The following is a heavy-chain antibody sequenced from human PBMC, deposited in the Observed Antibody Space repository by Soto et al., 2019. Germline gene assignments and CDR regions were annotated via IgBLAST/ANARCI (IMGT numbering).Heavy chain of an antibody. D-gene: IGHD2-2*01. Sequence: PSETLSLTCTVSGGSISSYYLSWIRQPPGKGLEWIGYIYYSGSTNYNPSLKSRVTISVDTSKNQFSLKLSSVTAADTAVYYCASSLGCSSTSCRAYYYYMDVWGKGTTVTVSS. V-gene: IGHV4-59*01. CDR3: ASSLGCSSTSCRAYYYYMDV. CDR1: GGSISSYY. J-gene: IGHJ6*03. CDR2: IYYSGST.